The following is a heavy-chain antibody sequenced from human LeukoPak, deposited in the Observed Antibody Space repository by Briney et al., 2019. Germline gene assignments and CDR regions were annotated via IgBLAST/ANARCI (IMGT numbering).Heavy chain of an antibody. CDR3: ARVGALSSSWLLY. D-gene: IGHD6-13*01. Sequence: GGSLRLSCAASGFTFEDYAMSWVRQAPGKGLEWVSVINWNGGSTGYADSVKGRFTISRDNAKNSLYLQMNSLRDEDTAAYYCARVGALSSSWLLYWGQGTLVTVSS. J-gene: IGHJ4*02. CDR2: INWNGGST. V-gene: IGHV3-20*04. CDR1: GFTFEDYA.